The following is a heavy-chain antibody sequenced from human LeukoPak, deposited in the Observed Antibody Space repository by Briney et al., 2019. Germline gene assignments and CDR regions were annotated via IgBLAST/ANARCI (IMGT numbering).Heavy chain of an antibody. V-gene: IGHV3-49*04. CDR2: IRSKDYGGTP. CDR1: GFTFGDYA. J-gene: IGHJ4*02. D-gene: IGHD6-13*01. Sequence: PGGSLRLSCSVSGFTFGDYAVNWVRQAPGKGLEWVGFIRSKDYGGTPGYAASVRDRFTISRDDSKSIAYLQMNSLKTEDTGVYHCARGASAGTVPDHWGQGTLVTVSS. CDR3: ARGASAGTVPDH.